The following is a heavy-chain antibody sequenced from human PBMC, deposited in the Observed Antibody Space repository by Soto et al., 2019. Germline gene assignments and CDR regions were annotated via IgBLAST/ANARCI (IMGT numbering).Heavy chain of an antibody. CDR2: INTYNGMT. CDR1: GYTFINYH. CDR3: AKSPRGEMATD. D-gene: IGHD2-21*01. Sequence: QVQLVQSGGEVKKPGASVTVSCKASGYTFINYHITWVRQAPGQGLEWMAWINTYNGMTDYAQRFQGRVTMTRDTSTSTAFMELRNLESADTAVYFCAKSPRGEMATDWGQGTLVIVSS. V-gene: IGHV1-18*01. J-gene: IGHJ4*02.